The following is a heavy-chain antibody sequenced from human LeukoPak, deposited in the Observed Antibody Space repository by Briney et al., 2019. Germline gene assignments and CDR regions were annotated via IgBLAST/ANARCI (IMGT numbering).Heavy chain of an antibody. D-gene: IGHD2/OR15-2a*01. J-gene: IGHJ4*02. Sequence: PGGSLRLSCAASGFTFSNYVMSWVRQAPGKGLEWVSGISGSGGSINYADSVKGRFTISRDSSKNTLNLQMNSLKTEDTAMYYCTTHDVIAADRADYWGQGTLVTVSS. CDR3: TTHDVIAADRADY. CDR1: GFTFSNYV. CDR2: ISGSGGSI. V-gene: IGHV3-23*01.